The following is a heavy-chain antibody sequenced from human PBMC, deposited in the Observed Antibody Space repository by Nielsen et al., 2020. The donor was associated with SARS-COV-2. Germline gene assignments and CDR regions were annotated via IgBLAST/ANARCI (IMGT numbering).Heavy chain of an antibody. J-gene: IGHJ6*02. Sequence: GESLKISCAASGFSFDDDGMSWVRQVPGRGLEWVSGINWNGGRTGYADSVRGRFTISRDNAKNSLYLQMNSLRDDDTAMYYCAREEPTHYGMAVWGQGTTVTVSS. V-gene: IGHV3-20*04. CDR3: AREEPTHYGMAV. CDR1: GFSFDDDG. CDR2: INWNGGRT. D-gene: IGHD1-14*01.